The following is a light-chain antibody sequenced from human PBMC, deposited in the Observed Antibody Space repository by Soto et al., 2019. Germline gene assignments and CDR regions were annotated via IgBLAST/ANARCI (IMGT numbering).Light chain of an antibody. Sequence: QSVLTQPPSAASTPGQRVTLSCSGSSSNIGTFYVYWYQHLPGTAPRLLIYLDTQRPSGVPDRFSGSKSGTSASLAISGLRSEDEGNYYCAAWDDNLNAMMFGGGTKVTVL. CDR2: LDT. CDR3: AAWDDNLNAMM. CDR1: SSNIGTFY. V-gene: IGLV1-47*02. J-gene: IGLJ3*02.